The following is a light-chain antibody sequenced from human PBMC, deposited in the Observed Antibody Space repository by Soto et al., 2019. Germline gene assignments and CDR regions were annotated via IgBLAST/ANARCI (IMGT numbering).Light chain of an antibody. Sequence: QSVLTQPPSASGTPGQRVTISCSGSSSNIGSNTVNWYQQLPGTAPKLLIYSNNQRPSGVPDRFSGSKSGTSASLAISGPQSEDEAYFYWAAWDDSLNGPVFGGGTKLTVL. CDR2: SNN. J-gene: IGLJ2*01. CDR3: AAWDDSLNGPV. V-gene: IGLV1-44*01. CDR1: SSNIGSNT.